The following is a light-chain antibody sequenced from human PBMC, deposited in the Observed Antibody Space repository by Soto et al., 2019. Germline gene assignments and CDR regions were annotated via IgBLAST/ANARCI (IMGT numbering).Light chain of an antibody. CDR3: QQYGNSPYT. Sequence: EIVLTQSPGTLSLSPGERATLSCRASRSVSSSYLAWYQQKPGQAPRLLIYGASSRATGIPDRFSGSGSGTDFTLTISRLEPDDFAVYYCQQYGNSPYTFGQGTKLEIK. CDR1: RSVSSSY. CDR2: GAS. J-gene: IGKJ2*01. V-gene: IGKV3-20*01.